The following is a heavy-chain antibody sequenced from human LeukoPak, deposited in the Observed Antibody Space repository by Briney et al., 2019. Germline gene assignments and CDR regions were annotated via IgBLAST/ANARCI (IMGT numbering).Heavy chain of an antibody. V-gene: IGHV4-38-2*01. CDR3: ARAPRDSSSSNYMRRFDY. CDR2: IYHSGSI. Sequence: SETLSLTCAVSGYSISSDNYWVWIRQPPGQGLEWTGGIYHSGSIYYNPSLKSRVTMSVDTSKNQFSLKLSSVTAADTAVYYCARAPRDSSSSNYMRRFDYWGQGTLVTVSS. CDR1: GYSISSDNY. D-gene: IGHD3-22*01. J-gene: IGHJ4*02.